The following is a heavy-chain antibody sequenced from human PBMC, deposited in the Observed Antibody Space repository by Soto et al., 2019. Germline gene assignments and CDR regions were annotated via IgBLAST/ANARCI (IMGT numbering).Heavy chain of an antibody. CDR1: GGSISSYY. CDR2: IYYSGST. CDR3: ARDTYYDSSGYRRGFDY. D-gene: IGHD3-22*01. Sequence: PSETLSLTCTVSGGSISSYYWSWIRQPPGKGLEWIGYIYYSGSTNYNPSLKSRVTISVDTSKNQFSLKLSSVTAADTAGYYCARDTYYDSSGYRRGFDYWGQGTLVTVSS. J-gene: IGHJ4*02. V-gene: IGHV4-59*01.